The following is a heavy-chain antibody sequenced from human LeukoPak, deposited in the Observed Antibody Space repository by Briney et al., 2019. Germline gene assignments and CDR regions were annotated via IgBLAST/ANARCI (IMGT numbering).Heavy chain of an antibody. CDR1: GFILSNYA. D-gene: IGHD5-12*01. CDR3: ARSGYSDSTLLDY. Sequence: GGSLRLSCAASGFILSNYAMHWVSQPPGEGLEHVSVVTRNGGNSCYRNYVEDRFTISTNNSKNMVFLQMGSLRPEDTAVYFCARSGYSDSTLLDYWGQGTPVTVSP. J-gene: IGHJ4*02. V-gene: IGHV3-64*01. CDR2: VTRNGGNS.